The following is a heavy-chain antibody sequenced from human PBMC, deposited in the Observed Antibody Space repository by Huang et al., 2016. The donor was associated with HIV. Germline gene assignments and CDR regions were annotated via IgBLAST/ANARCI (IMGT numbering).Heavy chain of an antibody. D-gene: IGHD3-22*01. CDR3: ARILMYYNSSGYGFDY. Sequence: QVQLQQWGAGLLKPSETLSLTCAVYGGSFSGYYWSWIRQPPGKGLEWIGEINHSGSTNDNPSLKRRVTISVDTSKNQFSLKLSSVTAADTAVYYCARILMYYNSSGYGFDYWGQGTLVTVSS. CDR1: GGSFSGYY. V-gene: IGHV4-34*01. J-gene: IGHJ4*02. CDR2: INHSGST.